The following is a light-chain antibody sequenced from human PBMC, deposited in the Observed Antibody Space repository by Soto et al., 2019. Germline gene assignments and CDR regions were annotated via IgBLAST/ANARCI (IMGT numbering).Light chain of an antibody. J-gene: IGKJ1*01. CDR1: QSVLYSSNNKNY. CDR2: WAS. V-gene: IGKV4-1*01. CDR3: QQYYSTPWT. Sequence: DSRMTQSHTSLAVSLGERATINCKSSQSVLYSSNNKNYLAWYQQKPGQPPKLLIYWASTRESGVPDRFSGSGSGTDFTLTISSLQAEDVAVYYCQQYYSTPWTFGQGTKVDIK.